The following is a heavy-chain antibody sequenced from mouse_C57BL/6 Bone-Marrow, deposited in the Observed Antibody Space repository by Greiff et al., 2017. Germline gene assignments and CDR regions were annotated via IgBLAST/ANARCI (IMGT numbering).Heavy chain of an antibody. V-gene: IGHV5-17*01. J-gene: IGHJ1*03. Sequence: EVKLVASGGGLVKPGGSLKLSCAASGFTFSDYGLHWVRQAPEKGLARVAYISSGSSTIYYADTVKGRFTISRDNAKNSLFLQMTSLRSEDTVMYYCARRDYYGSSYWYFEVWGTGTTVTVSS. CDR1: GFTFSDYG. CDR2: ISSGSSTI. CDR3: ARRDYYGSSYWYFEV. D-gene: IGHD1-1*01.